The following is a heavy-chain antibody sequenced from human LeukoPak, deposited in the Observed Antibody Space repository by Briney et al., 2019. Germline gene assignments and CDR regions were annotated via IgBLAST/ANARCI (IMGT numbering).Heavy chain of an antibody. CDR3: AKELSAGTGGGWEDYFDY. J-gene: IGHJ4*02. CDR2: ISYDGSNK. D-gene: IGHD6-13*01. V-gene: IGHV3-30*18. CDR1: GFTISSYG. Sequence: GGSLRLSCAASGFTISSYGMHWVRQAPGKGLEWVAVISYDGSNKFYADSGKGRFTISRDNSKSTLYLKMNSLRAEDTAVYYCAKELSAGTGGGWEDYFDYWGQGTLVTVSA.